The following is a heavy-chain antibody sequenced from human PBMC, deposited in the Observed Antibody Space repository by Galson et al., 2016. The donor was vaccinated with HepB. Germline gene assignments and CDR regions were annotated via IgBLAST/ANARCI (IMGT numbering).Heavy chain of an antibody. Sequence: SLRLSCAASGVTVSNNYMSWVRQAPGKGLEFVSLIYSVGSTYYAASVKGRFTISRDSSKNTVFLEMNSLRTEATAVYYCARDPPSSSGGTWGWGQGTLVTVSS. J-gene: IGHJ4*02. D-gene: IGHD2-15*01. CDR1: GVTVSNNY. V-gene: IGHV3-66*02. CDR3: ARDPPSSSGGTWG. CDR2: IYSVGST.